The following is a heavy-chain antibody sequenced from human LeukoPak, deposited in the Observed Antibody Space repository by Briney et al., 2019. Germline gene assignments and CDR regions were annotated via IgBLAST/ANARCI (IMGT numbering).Heavy chain of an antibody. Sequence: GGSLRLSCAASGFTFSSSAMSWVRQAPGKGLEWVSTIRGSGDRTYYADSVKGRFTISRDNSKNTLFLHMNSLRSEDTAVYYCASCKYYDFWSGTEPDYYYYYYMDVWGKGTTVTVSS. CDR3: ASCKYYDFWSGTEPDYYYYYYMDV. CDR1: GFTFSSSA. CDR2: IRGSGDRT. D-gene: IGHD3-3*01. V-gene: IGHV3-23*01. J-gene: IGHJ6*03.